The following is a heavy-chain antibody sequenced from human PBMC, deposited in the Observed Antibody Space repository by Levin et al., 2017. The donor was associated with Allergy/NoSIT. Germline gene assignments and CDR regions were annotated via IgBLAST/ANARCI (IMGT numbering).Heavy chain of an antibody. V-gene: IGHV4-39*07. CDR3: ARNQTGGFFDY. CDR2: VYYSGST. J-gene: IGHJ4*02. CDR1: GGSIRGNSYY. Sequence: KSSETLSLTCSVSGGSIRGNSYYWGWIRQTPGKGLEWIGSVYYSGSTHYNPSLKSRLTISVDTSKNHFSLQLMSVTAADTAVYYCARNQTGGFFDYWGQGVLITVSS. D-gene: IGHD4-23*01.